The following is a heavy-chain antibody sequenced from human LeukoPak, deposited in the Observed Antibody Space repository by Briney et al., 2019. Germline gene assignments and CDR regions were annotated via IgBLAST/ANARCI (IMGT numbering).Heavy chain of an antibody. V-gene: IGHV4-59*01. CDR1: GGSFSGYY. CDR2: IYYSGST. J-gene: IGHJ4*02. Sequence: KPSETLSLTCAVYGGSFSGYYWSWIRQPPGKGLEWIGYIYYSGSTNYNPSLKSRVTISVDTSKNQFSLKLSSVTAADTAVYYCARVQQPPFLLPDYWGQGTLVTVSS. CDR3: ARVQQPPFLLPDY. D-gene: IGHD6-13*01.